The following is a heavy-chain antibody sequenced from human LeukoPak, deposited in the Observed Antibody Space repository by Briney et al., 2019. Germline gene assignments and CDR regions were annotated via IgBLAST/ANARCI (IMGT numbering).Heavy chain of an antibody. Sequence: GSLRLSCAASGFTFSSYWMHWVRQAPGKGLVWVSRINSDGSSTSYADSVKGRFTISRDNAKNTLYLQMNSLRAEDTAVYYCARDRYSSGHLDYWGQGTLVTVSS. J-gene: IGHJ4*02. V-gene: IGHV3-74*01. CDR3: ARDRYSSGHLDY. CDR2: INSDGSST. D-gene: IGHD6-19*01. CDR1: GFTFSSYW.